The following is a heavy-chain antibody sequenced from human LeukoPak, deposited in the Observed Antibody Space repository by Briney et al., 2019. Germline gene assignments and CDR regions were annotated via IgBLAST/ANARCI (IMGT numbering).Heavy chain of an antibody. J-gene: IGHJ6*02. CDR1: GYTFTSYD. D-gene: IGHD6-13*01. CDR2: MNPNSGNT. V-gene: IGHV1-8*02. CDR3: ARGGSSWYYYYYYGMDV. Sequence: ASVKVSCKASGYTFTSYDINWVRQATGQGLEWMGWMNPNSGNTGYAQEFQGRVTMTRNTSISTAYMELSSLRSEDTAVYYCARGGSSWYYYYYYGMDVWGQGTTVTVSS.